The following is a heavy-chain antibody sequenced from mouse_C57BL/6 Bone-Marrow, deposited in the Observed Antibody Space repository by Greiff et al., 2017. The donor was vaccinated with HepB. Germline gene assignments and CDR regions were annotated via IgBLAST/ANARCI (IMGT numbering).Heavy chain of an antibody. CDR3: ARVNTTVDY. D-gene: IGHD1-1*01. Sequence: EVKVVESEGGLVQPGSSMKLSCTASGFTFSDYYMAWVRQVPEKGLEWVANINYDGSSTYYLDSLKSRFIISRDNAKNILYLQMSSLKSEDTATYYCARVNTTVDYWGQGTTLTVSS. CDR2: INYDGSST. J-gene: IGHJ2*01. V-gene: IGHV5-16*01. CDR1: GFTFSDYY.